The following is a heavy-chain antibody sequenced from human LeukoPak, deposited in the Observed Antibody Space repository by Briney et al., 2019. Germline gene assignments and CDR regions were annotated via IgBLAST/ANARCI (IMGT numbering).Heavy chain of an antibody. CDR1: GGSLSGYY. Sequence: PSETLSLTCAVSGGSLSGYYWSWIRQPPGKGLEWIGYIYYSGSTNYNPALTRRSSISIDTSKNQFSLTLRSATAADTAVVYLSGRYGPGIPIYFGYWGEGTLVPVSS. V-gene: IGHV4-59*01. CDR2: IYYSGST. CDR3: SGRYGPGIPIYFGY. D-gene: IGHD3-10*01. J-gene: IGHJ4*02.